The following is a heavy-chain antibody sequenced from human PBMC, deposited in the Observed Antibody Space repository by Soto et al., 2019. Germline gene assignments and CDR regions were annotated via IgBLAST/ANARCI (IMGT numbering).Heavy chain of an antibody. J-gene: IGHJ4*02. CDR2: IYYSGST. CDR1: GGSISSSSYY. D-gene: IGHD6-19*01. CDR3: ARQGYSSGADY. Sequence: QLQLQESGPGLVKPSETLSLTCTVSGGSISSSSYYWGWIRQPPGKGLEWIGSIYYSGSTYYNPSRKSXATXSXVTSKTQFSLKLSSVTAADTAVYYCARQGYSSGADYWGQGTLVTVSS. V-gene: IGHV4-39*01.